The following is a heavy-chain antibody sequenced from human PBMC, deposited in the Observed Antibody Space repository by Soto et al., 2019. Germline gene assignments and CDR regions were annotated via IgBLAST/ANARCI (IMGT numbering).Heavy chain of an antibody. CDR2: ISYDGSNK. CDR1: GFTFSSYG. J-gene: IGHJ4*02. Sequence: GGSLRLSCAASGFTFSSYGMHWVRQAPGKGLEWVAVISYDGSNKYYADSVKGRFTISRDNSKNTLYLQMNSLRAEDTAVYYCAKAPYHKGGFDYWGQGTLVTVSS. V-gene: IGHV3-30*18. CDR3: AKAPYHKGGFDY. D-gene: IGHD3-16*01.